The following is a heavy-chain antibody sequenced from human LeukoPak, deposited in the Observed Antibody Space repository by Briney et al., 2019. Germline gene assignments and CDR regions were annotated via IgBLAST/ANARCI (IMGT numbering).Heavy chain of an antibody. Sequence: SVTVSFTASAGTFSSYAISWVRQAPGQGLEWMGGIIPIFGTANYAQKFQGRVTITTDESTSTAYMELSSLRSEDTAVYYCARDGVGVTSVYWGQGTLVTVSS. CDR2: IIPIFGTA. CDR1: AGTFSSYA. D-gene: IGHD1-26*01. J-gene: IGHJ4*02. V-gene: IGHV1-69*05. CDR3: ARDGVGVTSVY.